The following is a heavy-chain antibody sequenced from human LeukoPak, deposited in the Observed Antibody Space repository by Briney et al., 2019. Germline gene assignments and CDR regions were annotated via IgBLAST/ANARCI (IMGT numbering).Heavy chain of an antibody. Sequence: GGSLRLSCAASGFTFSSYSMNWVRQAPGKGLEWVSAISSSSSYMYYADSVKGRFTISRDNAKNSLYLQMHSLRAEDTAVYYCARSPTPYRGDLGYWGQGTLVTVSS. D-gene: IGHD4-23*01. J-gene: IGHJ4*02. V-gene: IGHV3-21*01. CDR3: ARSPTPYRGDLGY. CDR1: GFTFSSYS. CDR2: ISSSSSYM.